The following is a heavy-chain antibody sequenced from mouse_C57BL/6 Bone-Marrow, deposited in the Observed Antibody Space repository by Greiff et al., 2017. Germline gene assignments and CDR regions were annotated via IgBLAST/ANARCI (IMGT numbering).Heavy chain of an antibody. V-gene: IGHV5-17*01. CDR3: ARGRYYVHYYAMDY. CDR2: ISSGSSTI. D-gene: IGHD1-1*01. J-gene: IGHJ4*01. CDR1: GFTFSDYG. Sequence: DVMLVESGGGLVKPGGSLKLSCAASGFTFSDYGMHWVRQAPGKGLEWVAYISSGSSTIYYADTVKGRFTISRDNATNTRFLQLTSLRSEDTAMYYCARGRYYVHYYAMDYWCQGTSVTVSS.